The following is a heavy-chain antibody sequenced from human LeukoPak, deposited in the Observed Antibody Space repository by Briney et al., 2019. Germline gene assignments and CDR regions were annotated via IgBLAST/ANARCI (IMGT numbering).Heavy chain of an antibody. J-gene: IGHJ5*02. V-gene: IGHV4-38-2*02. Sequence: SETLSLTCTVSDYSIRSDFYWAWIRQPPGKGLEWIGTIYHSGSAYYNPALRSRVTMSVDTSENQFSLKMTSVTAADTAVYYCARDEGSAWRNWFDPWGPGILVTVSS. D-gene: IGHD6-19*01. CDR2: IYHSGSA. CDR3: ARDEGSAWRNWFDP. CDR1: DYSIRSDFY.